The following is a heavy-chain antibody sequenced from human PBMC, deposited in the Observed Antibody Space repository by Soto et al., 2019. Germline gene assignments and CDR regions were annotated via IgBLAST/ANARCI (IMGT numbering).Heavy chain of an antibody. V-gene: IGHV3-21*01. CDR3: ARNYDFWSGYLWGSY. D-gene: IGHD3-3*01. J-gene: IGHJ4*02. CDR2: ISSSSSYI. Sequence: EVQLVESGGGLVQPGGSLRLSCAASGFTFSSYSMNWVRQAPGKGLEWVSSISSSSSYIYYADSVKGRFTISRDNAKNSLYLQMNSLRAEDTAVYYCARNYDFWSGYLWGSYWGQGTLVTVSS. CDR1: GFTFSSYS.